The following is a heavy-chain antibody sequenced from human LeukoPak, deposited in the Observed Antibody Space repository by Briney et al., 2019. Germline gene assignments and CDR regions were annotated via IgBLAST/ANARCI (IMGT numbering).Heavy chain of an antibody. CDR1: GFTFSSYA. CDR3: AKVGLRSSGWTNYYYYIDV. Sequence: QPGGSLRLSCAASGFTFSSYAMSWVRQAPGKGLEWVSAISGSGGSTYYADSVKGRFTISRDNSKNTLYLQMNSLRAEDTAVYYCAKVGLRSSGWTNYYYYIDVWGKGTTVIISS. J-gene: IGHJ6*03. V-gene: IGHV3-23*01. CDR2: ISGSGGST. D-gene: IGHD6-19*01.